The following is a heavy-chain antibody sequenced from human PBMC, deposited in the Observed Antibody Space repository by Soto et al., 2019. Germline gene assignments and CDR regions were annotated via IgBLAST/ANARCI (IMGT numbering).Heavy chain of an antibody. CDR1: GYTFTSYA. D-gene: IGHD3-22*01. V-gene: IGHV1-3*01. Sequence: GASVKVSCKASGYTFTSYAMHWVRQAPGQRHEWMGWINAGNGNTKYSQKFQGRVTITRDTSASTAYMELSSLRSEDTVVYYCARDLYYYDSSGSVPFDYWGQGTLVTVSS. CDR2: INAGNGNT. J-gene: IGHJ4*02. CDR3: ARDLYYYDSSGSVPFDY.